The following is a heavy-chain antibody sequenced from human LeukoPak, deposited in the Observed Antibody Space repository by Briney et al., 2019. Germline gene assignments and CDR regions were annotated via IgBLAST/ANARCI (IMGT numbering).Heavy chain of an antibody. J-gene: IGHJ6*02. V-gene: IGHV4-31*03. CDR1: GGSISSGGYS. Sequence: SEALSLTCTVSGGSISSGGYSWSWIRQHPGKGLEWIGYIYYSGSTYYNPSLKSRVTISVDTSKNQFSLKLSSVTAADTAVYYCARDLRDDYDFWSGYPLGYYGMDVWGQGTTVTVSS. CDR2: IYYSGST. D-gene: IGHD3-3*01. CDR3: ARDLRDDYDFWSGYPLGYYGMDV.